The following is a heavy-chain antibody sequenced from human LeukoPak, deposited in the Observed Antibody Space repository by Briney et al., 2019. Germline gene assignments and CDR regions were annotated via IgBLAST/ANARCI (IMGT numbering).Heavy chain of an antibody. V-gene: IGHV4-30-4*08. J-gene: IGHJ3*02. CDR2: IYYGGST. CDR3: ASTKVGATISYAFDI. CDR1: GGSISSGDYY. Sequence: TSQTLSLTCTVSGGSISSGDYYWSWIRQPQGKGLEWIVYIYYGGSTYYNPSSKSRVTISVNTAKNKFSLKLSSVTAADTAVYYCASTKVGATISYAFDIRGQGTMVTVSS. D-gene: IGHD1-26*01.